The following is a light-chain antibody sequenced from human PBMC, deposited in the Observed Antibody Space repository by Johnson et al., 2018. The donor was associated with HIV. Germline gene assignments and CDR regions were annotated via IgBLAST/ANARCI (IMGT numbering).Light chain of an antibody. V-gene: IGLV1-51*01. J-gene: IGLJ1*01. CDR1: SSNIGNNY. Sequence: QSVLTQPPSVSAAPGQKVTISCSGSSSNIGNNYVSWYQQLPGRAPKLLIYENNKRPSGIPDRFSGSKSGTSATLGITGLQTGDEADYYCATCDNSLRGFGTGTKVTVL. CDR2: ENN. CDR3: ATCDNSLRG.